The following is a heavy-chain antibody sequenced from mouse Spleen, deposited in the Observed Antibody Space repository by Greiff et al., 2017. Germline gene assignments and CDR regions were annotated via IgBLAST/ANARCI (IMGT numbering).Heavy chain of an antibody. CDR1: GYTFTNYW. V-gene: IGHV1-63*01. Sequence: VHLVESGAELVRPGTSVTMSCKASGYTFTNYWIGWAKQRPGHGLEWLGDIYPGGGYTNYNEKFKGKATLTADKSSSTAYMQFSSLTSEDSAIYYCARAGTGFDYWGQGTTLTVSS. J-gene: IGHJ2*01. CDR3: ARAGTGFDY. D-gene: IGHD4-1*01. CDR2: IYPGGGYT.